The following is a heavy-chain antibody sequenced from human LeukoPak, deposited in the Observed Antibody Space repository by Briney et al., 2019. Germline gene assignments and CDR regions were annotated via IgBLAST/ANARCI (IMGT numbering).Heavy chain of an antibody. Sequence: GGSLRLSCVASGFTFSSYEMNWVRQAPGKGLEWVSYILSSDRNIYYADSVKGRFTISRDDAKNSLYLQMNNLRAEDTAVYYCARVWEQQLKSWGQGTLVTVSS. CDR2: ILSSDRNI. D-gene: IGHD6-13*01. J-gene: IGHJ4*02. CDR1: GFTFSSYE. V-gene: IGHV3-48*03. CDR3: ARVWEQQLKS.